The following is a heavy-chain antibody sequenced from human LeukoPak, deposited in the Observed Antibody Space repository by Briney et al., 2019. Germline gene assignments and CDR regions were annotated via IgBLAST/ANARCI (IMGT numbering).Heavy chain of an antibody. J-gene: IGHJ4*02. V-gene: IGHV4-59*01. CDR1: GGSISSYY. CDR2: IYYSGST. CDR3: AREGWYYYDSSGYPTSYYFDY. D-gene: IGHD3-22*01. Sequence: SETLSLTCTVSGGSISSYYWSWIRQPPGKGLEWIGYIYYSGSTNYNPSLKSRVTILVDTSKNQFSLKLSSVTAADTAVYYCAREGWYYYDSSGYPTSYYFDYWGQGTLVTVSS.